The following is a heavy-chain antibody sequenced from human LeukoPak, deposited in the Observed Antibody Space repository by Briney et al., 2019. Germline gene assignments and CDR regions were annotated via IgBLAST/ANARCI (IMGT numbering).Heavy chain of an antibody. V-gene: IGHV3-23*01. Sequence: GGSLRLSCAASGFTFSSYAMSWVRQAPGKGLEWVSAISGSGGSTYYADSVKGRFTISRDNSKNTLYLQMNSLRAEDTAVYYCAKEPLGTIFGVVTTEFDYWGQGTLVTVSS. CDR3: AKEPLGTIFGVVTTEFDY. CDR2: ISGSGGST. D-gene: IGHD3-3*01. J-gene: IGHJ4*02. CDR1: GFTFSSYA.